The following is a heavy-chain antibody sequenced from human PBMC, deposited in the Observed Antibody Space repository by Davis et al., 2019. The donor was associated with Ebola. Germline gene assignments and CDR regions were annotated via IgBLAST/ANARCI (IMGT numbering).Heavy chain of an antibody. CDR2: INPSSGST. V-gene: IGHV1-46*01. D-gene: IGHD3-22*01. CDR1: GYTFISYY. Sequence: AASVKVSCKASGYTFISYYMHWVRQAPGQGLEWMGMINPSSGSTTFAQKFQGRITMTTDTSTSTVYMELSSLRSEDTAEYYCAREYPVYSSGYYYWGQGTLVTVSS. J-gene: IGHJ4*02. CDR3: AREYPVYSSGYYY.